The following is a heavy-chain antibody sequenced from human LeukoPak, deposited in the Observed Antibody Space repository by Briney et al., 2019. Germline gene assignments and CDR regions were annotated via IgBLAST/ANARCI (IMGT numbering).Heavy chain of an antibody. D-gene: IGHD3-9*01. V-gene: IGHV4-59*12. Sequence: SETLSLTCTVSGDSFSYFYWSWIRQLPGKGLEWIGYIYNSGRTNYNPSLKSRVTISVDTSKNQFSLKLSSRTAADTAVYYCARGARVRYFDWLLSGDYFECQGQVILVTVST. CDR3: ARGARVRYFDWLLSGDYFEC. CDR1: GDSFSYFY. J-gene: IGHJ4*02. CDR2: IYNSGRT.